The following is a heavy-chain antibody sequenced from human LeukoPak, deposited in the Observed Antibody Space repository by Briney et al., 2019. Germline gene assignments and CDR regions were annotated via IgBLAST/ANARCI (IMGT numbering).Heavy chain of an antibody. Sequence: SETLSLTCAVSGGSISSSNWWSWVRQPPGKGLEWIGEIYHSGSTNYNPSLKSRITISVDKSKNQFSLKLDSVTAADTAVYYCARDRYGSGTAFDYWGQGTLVTVSS. CDR2: IYHSGST. J-gene: IGHJ4*02. D-gene: IGHD3-10*01. CDR1: GGSISSSNW. CDR3: ARDRYGSGTAFDY. V-gene: IGHV4-4*02.